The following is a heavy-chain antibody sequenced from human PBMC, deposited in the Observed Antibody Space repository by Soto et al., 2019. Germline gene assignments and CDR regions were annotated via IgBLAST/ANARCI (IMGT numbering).Heavy chain of an antibody. J-gene: IGHJ4*02. CDR3: ARHVLRYFDPPGGFEY. V-gene: IGHV4-59*08. Sequence: SETLSLTCTVSGGPISSYYWSWIRQPPGKGLEWIGYIYYSGSTNYNPSLKSRVTISVDTSKNQFSLKLSSVTAADTAVYYCARHVLRYFDPPGGFEYWGQGTLVTVSS. CDR1: GGPISSYY. CDR2: IYYSGST. D-gene: IGHD3-9*01.